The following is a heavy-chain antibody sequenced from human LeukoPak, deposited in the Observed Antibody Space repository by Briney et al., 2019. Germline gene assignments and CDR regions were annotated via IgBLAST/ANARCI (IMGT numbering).Heavy chain of an antibody. D-gene: IGHD6-13*01. J-gene: IGHJ4*02. CDR2: IGGSVGSM. CDR3: AKRGNSWDLFDY. CDR1: GFTFSSYV. V-gene: IGHV3-23*01. Sequence: GGSLRLPCAASGFTFSSYVMSWVRQAPGKGLEWVSNIGGSVGSMFYAASVKGRFAISRDNSKKTLFLQMNNLRVEDTAVYYCAKRGNSWDLFDYWGQGTLVTVSS.